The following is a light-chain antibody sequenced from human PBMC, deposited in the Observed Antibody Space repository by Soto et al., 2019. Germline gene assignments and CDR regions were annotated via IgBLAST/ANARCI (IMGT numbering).Light chain of an antibody. CDR2: DVS. CDR1: SSDVGGYNY. J-gene: IGLJ1*01. Sequence: QSALTQPASVSGSPGQSITISCTGTSSDVGGYNYVSWYQQHPGKAPKLMIYDVSNRPSGVSNRFSGSKSGNTASLTSSGLQAEDEADYYCGSYTSSSTLYVFGTGTKLTV. CDR3: GSYTSSSTLYV. V-gene: IGLV2-14*01.